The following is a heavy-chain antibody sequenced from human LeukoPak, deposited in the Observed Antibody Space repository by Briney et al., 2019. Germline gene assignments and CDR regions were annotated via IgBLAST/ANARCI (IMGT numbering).Heavy chain of an antibody. D-gene: IGHD1-1*01. CDR2: ICGSGGSI. J-gene: IGHJ6*02. V-gene: IGHV3-23*01. CDR3: AKSNLGSATGTTLSSYHYGMDV. CDR1: GFPLSSYA. Sequence: GGSVSLLCGPWGFPLSSYAMIWLRGARGRGVEWFSAICGSGGSIYYADSGKGRFTISRDNSKNPQYLQMNSLRAEDTAVYYCAKSNLGSATGTTLSSYHYGMDVWGQGTTVTVSS.